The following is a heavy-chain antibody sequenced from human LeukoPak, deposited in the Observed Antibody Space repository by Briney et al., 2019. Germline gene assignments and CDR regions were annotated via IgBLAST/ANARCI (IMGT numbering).Heavy chain of an antibody. CDR1: GGSVSSGRYY. CDR2: IYYSGST. V-gene: IGHV4-61*01. CDR3: ARVGGGNYYFYFDS. D-gene: IGHD1-26*01. J-gene: IGHJ4*02. Sequence: SETLSLTCTVSGGSVSSGRYYWSWIRQPPGKGLEWIGYIYYSGSTNHNPSLKSRVTISVDTSKNQFSLKLTSVTAADTAVYYCARVGGGNYYFYFDSWGQGTLVTVST.